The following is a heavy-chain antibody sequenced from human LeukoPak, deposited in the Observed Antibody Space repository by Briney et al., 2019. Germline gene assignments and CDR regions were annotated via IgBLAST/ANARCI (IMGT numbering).Heavy chain of an antibody. D-gene: IGHD1-1*01. J-gene: IGHJ5*02. CDR3: ASVGNWNNWFDP. CDR1: GFTFSSYS. V-gene: IGHV3-48*01. Sequence: GGSLRLSCAASGFTFSSYSMNWVRQAPGKGLEWISYISSSSGTIYYADSVKGRFTISRDNAKNSLYLQMNSLRAEDTAVYYCASVGNWNNWFDPWGQGTLVTVSS. CDR2: ISSSSGTI.